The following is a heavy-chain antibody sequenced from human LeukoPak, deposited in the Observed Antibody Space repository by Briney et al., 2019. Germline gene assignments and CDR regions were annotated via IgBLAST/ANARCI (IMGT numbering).Heavy chain of an antibody. V-gene: IGHV3-30-3*01. Sequence: GGSLRLSCAASGFTFNHFAMHWVRQAPGKGLEWVAVISYDGNNKYHADSVKGRLTISRDNSKNTLYLQMNSLRGDDTAMYYCARDLETLAARNELIWSNWIDPWGQGTLVTVSS. CDR1: GFTFNHFA. CDR3: ARDLETLAARNELIWSNWIDP. CDR2: ISYDGNNK. J-gene: IGHJ5*02. D-gene: IGHD6-6*01.